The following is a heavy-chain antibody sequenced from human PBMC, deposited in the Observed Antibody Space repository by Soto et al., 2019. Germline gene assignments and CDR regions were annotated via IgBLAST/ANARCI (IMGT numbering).Heavy chain of an antibody. CDR1: GFTFNTYS. CDR2: ISSSGTYT. D-gene: IGHD5-12*01. CDR3: ARGGRASGYDFSSYGMDV. Sequence: GGSLRLSCAASGFTFNTYSMNWVRQAPGKGLEWVSSISSSGTYTYYSDSLKGRITISRDNANNSLYLQMNSLTAEDTAIYFCARGGRASGYDFSSYGMDVWGQGTKVTVSS. J-gene: IGHJ6*02. V-gene: IGHV3-21*01.